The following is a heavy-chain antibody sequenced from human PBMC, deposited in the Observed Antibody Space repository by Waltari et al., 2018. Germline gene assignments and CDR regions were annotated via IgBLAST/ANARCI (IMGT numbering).Heavy chain of an antibody. Sequence: QVQLVESGGGVVQPGRSLRLSCAASGFTFSSYGMHWVRKAPGKGLEWVAVIWYDGSNKYYADSVKGRFTNSRDNSKNTLYLQMNSLRAEDTAMYYCAKEVESGSYYGPFDYWGQGTLVTVSS. CDR2: IWYDGSNK. D-gene: IGHD1-26*01. CDR1: GFTFSSYG. CDR3: AKEVESGSYYGPFDY. J-gene: IGHJ4*02. V-gene: IGHV3-30*18.